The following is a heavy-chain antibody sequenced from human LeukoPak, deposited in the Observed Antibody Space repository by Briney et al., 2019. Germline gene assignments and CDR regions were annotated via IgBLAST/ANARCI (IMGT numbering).Heavy chain of an antibody. CDR3: DGADY. J-gene: IGHJ4*02. CDR1: GFTFSNYA. V-gene: IGHV3-23*01. CDR2: INDSGGRT. Sequence: PGGSLRLSCAASGFTFSNYAMGWVRQAPGKGLEWVSTINDSGGRTHYADSVKGRLTISRDNSKNTLYLQMKSRRAEDTAVYYCDGADYWGQGTLVTVSS.